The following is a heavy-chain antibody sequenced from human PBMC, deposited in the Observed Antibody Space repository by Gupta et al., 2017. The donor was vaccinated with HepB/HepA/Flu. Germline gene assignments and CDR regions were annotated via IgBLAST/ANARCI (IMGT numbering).Heavy chain of an antibody. CDR2: IRQDGSDK. CDR3: SRTLDD. V-gene: IGHV3-7*01. Sequence: EVQLVESGGALVQPGGSLRLSFAASGFTFSNHWMDWVRQAPGKGLEWVANIRQDGSDKYYVDSVKGRFTISRDNAKNSLDLQMNSLRVEDTAVYYCSRTLDDWGQGTLVTVSS. J-gene: IGHJ4*02. CDR1: GFTFSNHW.